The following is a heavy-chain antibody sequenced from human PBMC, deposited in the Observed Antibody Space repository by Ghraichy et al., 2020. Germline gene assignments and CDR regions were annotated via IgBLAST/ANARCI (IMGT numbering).Heavy chain of an antibody. J-gene: IGHJ4*02. V-gene: IGHV4-39*01. CDR2: IYHSGST. CDR3: ARGYYDISTGNTY. Sequence: SQTLSLTCTVSGASISSGAYYWGWIRQPPGKGLEWIGAIYHSGSTHYNPSLTSRVTISVDTSKNQFSLKLNSVTAADTAVYYCARGYYDISTGNTYWGQGTLVTVSS. D-gene: IGHD3-9*01. CDR1: GASISSGAYY.